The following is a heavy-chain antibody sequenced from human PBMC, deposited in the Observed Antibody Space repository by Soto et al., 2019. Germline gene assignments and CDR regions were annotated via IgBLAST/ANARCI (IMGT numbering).Heavy chain of an antibody. CDR3: ARRGPGTYFDY. J-gene: IGHJ4*02. CDR1: GFTFSTYD. V-gene: IGHV3-23*01. D-gene: IGHD6-13*01. CDR2: INDNGDRT. Sequence: GGSLRLSCAASGFTFSTYDMRWVRQAPGKGLEWVSAINDNGDRTHYADSVKGRFTISRDYSKNTVYLQMNSLRTEDTAVYYCARRGPGTYFDYWGQGTLVTVSS.